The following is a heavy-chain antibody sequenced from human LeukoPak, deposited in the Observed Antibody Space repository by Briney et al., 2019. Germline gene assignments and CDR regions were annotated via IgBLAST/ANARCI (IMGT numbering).Heavy chain of an antibody. CDR3: ARDYYGSGSYPLDY. Sequence: GGSLRLSCAASGFTFTTYWMSWVRQAPGKGLEWVANIKQDGTERYYVDSVKGRFTISRDNAKNSLYLQMNSLRAEDTAVYYCARDYYGSGSYPLDYWGQGTLVTVSS. V-gene: IGHV3-7*01. D-gene: IGHD3-10*01. CDR2: IKQDGTER. J-gene: IGHJ4*02. CDR1: GFTFTTYW.